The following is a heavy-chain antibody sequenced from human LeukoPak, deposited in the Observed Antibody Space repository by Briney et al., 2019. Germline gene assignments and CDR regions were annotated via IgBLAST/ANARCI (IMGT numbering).Heavy chain of an antibody. V-gene: IGHV3-23*01. CDR1: GFTFSSYA. CDR2: ISGSGGST. J-gene: IGHJ4*02. Sequence: GSLRLSCAASGFTFSSYAMSWVRQAPGKGLEWVSAISGSGGSTYYADSVKGRFTISRDNSKNTLYLQMNSLRAEDTAVYYCATSSFYDSSGYYYDFDYWGQGTLVTVPS. D-gene: IGHD3-22*01. CDR3: ATSSFYDSSGYYYDFDY.